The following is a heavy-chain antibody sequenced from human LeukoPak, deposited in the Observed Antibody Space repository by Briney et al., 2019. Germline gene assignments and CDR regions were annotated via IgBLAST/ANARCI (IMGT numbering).Heavy chain of an antibody. CDR3: AKEGDWNDQGPPDY. CDR2: MNPNSGNT. Sequence: GASVKVSCKASGYTFTSYDINWVRQATGQGLEWMGWMNPNSGNTGYAQKFQGRVTITRNTSISTAYMELSSLRSEDTAVYYCAKEGDWNDQGPPDYWGQGTLVTVSS. D-gene: IGHD1-1*01. CDR1: GYTFTSYD. J-gene: IGHJ4*02. V-gene: IGHV1-8*03.